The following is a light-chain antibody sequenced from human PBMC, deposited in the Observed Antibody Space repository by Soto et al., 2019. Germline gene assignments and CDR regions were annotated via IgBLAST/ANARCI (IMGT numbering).Light chain of an antibody. J-gene: IGKJ5*01. CDR2: AVS. CDR3: QQYNAYPFT. CDR1: QGIANS. V-gene: IGKV1-16*01. Sequence: IQMTQSPSSLSVSVGDRVTITCLASQGIANSLAWFQQKPGKAPESLVYAVSSLQSGVPSRFRGSGSGTDFTLTISSLQPEDFATYYCQQYNAYPFTFGQGTRLEIK.